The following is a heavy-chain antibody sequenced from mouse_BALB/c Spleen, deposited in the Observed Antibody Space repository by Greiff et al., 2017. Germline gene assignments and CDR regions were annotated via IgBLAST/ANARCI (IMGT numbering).Heavy chain of an antibody. CDR2: IYWDDDK. Sequence: QVTLKVCGPGILQPSQTLSLTCSFSGFSLSTSGMGVSWIRQPSGKGLEWLAHIYWDDDKRYNPSLKSRLTISKDTSRNQVFLKITSVDTADTATYYSARTLIHPFDYWGQGTTLTVSS. V-gene: IGHV8-12*01. CDR3: ARTLIHPFDY. CDR1: GFSLSTSGMG. J-gene: IGHJ2*01.